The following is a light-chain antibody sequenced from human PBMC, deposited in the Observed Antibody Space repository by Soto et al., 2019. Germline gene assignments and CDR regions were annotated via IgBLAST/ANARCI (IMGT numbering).Light chain of an antibody. Sequence: EILLTQSPATLPVSPGERATLSCRASRSVGSNLAWFQQRPGQAPRLLIYGASTRATGIPDRFSGSGSGTDFTLTISGLEPEDFALYYCQQYDVTPPNTFGGGTKVDIK. V-gene: IGKV3D-15*01. CDR1: RSVGSN. CDR2: GAS. J-gene: IGKJ4*01. CDR3: QQYDVTPPNT.